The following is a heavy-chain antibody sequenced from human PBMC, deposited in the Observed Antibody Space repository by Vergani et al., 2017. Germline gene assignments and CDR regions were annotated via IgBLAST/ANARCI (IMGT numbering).Heavy chain of an antibody. J-gene: IGHJ3*02. V-gene: IGHV4-34*01. Sequence: QVQLQQWGAGLLKPSETLSLTCAVYGGSFSGYYWSWIRQPPGKGLEWIGEINHSGSTNYNPSLKSRVTISVDTSKNQFSLKLSSVTAADTAVYYCARARVGWQKYRCAFDIWGQGTMVTVSS. CDR2: INHSGST. D-gene: IGHD1-1*01. CDR1: GGSFSGYY. CDR3: ARARVGWQKYRCAFDI.